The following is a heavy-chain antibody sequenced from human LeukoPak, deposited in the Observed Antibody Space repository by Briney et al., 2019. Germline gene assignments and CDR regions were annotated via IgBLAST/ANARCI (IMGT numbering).Heavy chain of an antibody. Sequence: SETLSLTCTVSGDSISSSSYYWGWIRQPPGKGLEWIGSIYYSGSTSYNPSLKSRVTISLDTSKNQFSLKLTSVTAADTAVYYCATAPDYGDSPDAFDIWGQGTMVTVSS. V-gene: IGHV4-39*07. CDR1: GDSISSSSYY. CDR3: ATAPDYGDSPDAFDI. CDR2: IYYSGST. D-gene: IGHD4-17*01. J-gene: IGHJ3*02.